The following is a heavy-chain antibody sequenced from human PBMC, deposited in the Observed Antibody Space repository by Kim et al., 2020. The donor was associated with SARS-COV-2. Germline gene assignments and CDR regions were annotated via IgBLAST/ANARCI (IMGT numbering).Heavy chain of an antibody. CDR3: ATGATCRCTSCYNYYYY. CDR1: GFTFSDYY. D-gene: IGHD2-2*01. CDR2: CSSSGSTI. V-gene: IGHV3-11*01. J-gene: IGHJ6*03. Sequence: GGSLILSCAASGFTFSDYYMSWIRQAPGKGLELVSYCSSSGSTIYYADSVKGRFTISRDNATNSLYLQMNSPKAEATAVYYCATGATCRCTSCYNYYYY.